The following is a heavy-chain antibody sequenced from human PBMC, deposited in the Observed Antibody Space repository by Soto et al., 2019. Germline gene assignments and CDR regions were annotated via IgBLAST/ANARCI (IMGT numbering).Heavy chain of an antibody. CDR1: GCPSSSYA. V-gene: IGHV3-23*01. D-gene: IGHD2-15*01. CDR3: TKDSFSGRIVAQRLDP. CDR2: ISGSGDNT. J-gene: IGHJ5*02. Sequence: GGSLRLSCACSGCPSSSYAMTWVRQAPGKGLEWVSAISGSGDNTYYADSVKGRFTISRDNSKNMLYLQMSSLRAEDTAVYYCTKDSFSGRIVAQRLDPWGQGTQVTVSS.